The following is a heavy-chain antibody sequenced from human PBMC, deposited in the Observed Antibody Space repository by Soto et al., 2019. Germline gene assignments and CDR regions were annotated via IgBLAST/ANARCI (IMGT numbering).Heavy chain of an antibody. CDR3: ASHNVDTAMVLEY. CDR1: GGSISSSSYY. D-gene: IGHD5-18*01. J-gene: IGHJ4*02. CDR2: IYYSGST. V-gene: IGHV4-39*01. Sequence: PSETLSLTCTVSGGSISSSSYYWGWIRQPPGKGLGWIGSIYYSGSTYYNPSLKSRGTISVDTSKNHFSLKPSALTAPDTAVDNCASHNVDTAMVLEYWGQGTLVTV.